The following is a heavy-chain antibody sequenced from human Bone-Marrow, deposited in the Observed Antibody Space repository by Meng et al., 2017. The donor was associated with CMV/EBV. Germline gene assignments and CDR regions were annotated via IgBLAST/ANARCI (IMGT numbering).Heavy chain of an antibody. V-gene: IGHV3-30*04. CDR1: GLSFSSSA. CDR3: ARAIQRLPLDY. Sequence: GGSLRLSCAASGLSFSSSAMHWIRQAPGKGLEWVAVISSDQKNKYYADSVKGRFTISRDNSKNTLFLQMDSLRGDDTAVYYCARAIQRLPLDYWGQGILVTVSS. CDR2: ISSDQKNK. J-gene: IGHJ4*02. D-gene: IGHD5-18*01.